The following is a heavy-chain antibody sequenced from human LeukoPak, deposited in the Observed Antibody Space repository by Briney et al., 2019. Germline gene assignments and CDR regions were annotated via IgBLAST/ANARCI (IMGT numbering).Heavy chain of an antibody. D-gene: IGHD3-22*01. CDR2: IIPIFGTA. Sequence: VASVKVSCKASGGTFSSYAISWVRQAPGQGLEWMGGIIPIFGTANYAQKFQGRVTITADESTSTAYMELSSLRSDDTAVYYCARSKNYDSSGIFDYWGQGTLVTVSS. J-gene: IGHJ4*02. CDR3: ARSKNYDSSGIFDY. V-gene: IGHV1-69*13. CDR1: GGTFSSYA.